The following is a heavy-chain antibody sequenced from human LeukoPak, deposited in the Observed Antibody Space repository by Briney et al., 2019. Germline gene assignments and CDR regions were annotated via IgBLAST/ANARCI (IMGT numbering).Heavy chain of an antibody. J-gene: IGHJ6*03. V-gene: IGHV3-43*01. CDR2: ISWDGGST. CDR1: GFTFDDYT. CDR3: ARGHSYYYCYMDV. Sequence: GGSLRLSCAASGFTFDDYTMHWVRQAPGKGLEWVSLISWDGGSTYYADSVKGRFTISRDNSKNSLYLQMNSLRTEDTALYYCARGHSYYYCYMDVWGKGTTVTVSS.